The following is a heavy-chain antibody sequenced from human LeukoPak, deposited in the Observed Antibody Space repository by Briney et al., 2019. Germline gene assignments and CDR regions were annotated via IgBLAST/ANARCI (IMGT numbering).Heavy chain of an antibody. CDR3: ARENFAYYSIATYGMDD. CDR2: INPNDGDT. J-gene: IGHJ6*04. CDR1: GYTFTDYY. D-gene: IGHD6-6*01. V-gene: IGHV1-2*02. Sequence: ASVKVSCKASGYTFTDYYMHWVRQAPGQGFEWMGWINPNDGDTNYAQKFQGRVTMTRDTSISTAHMEVSRLRSDDTAVYFFARENFAYYSIATYGMDDWGKGTLVTVSS.